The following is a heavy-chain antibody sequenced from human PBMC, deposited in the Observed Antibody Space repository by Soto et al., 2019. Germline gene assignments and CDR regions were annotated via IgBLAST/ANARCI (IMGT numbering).Heavy chain of an antibody. CDR2: INHSGST. Sequence: SETLSLTCAVYGGSFSGYYWSWIRQPPGKGLEWIGEINHSGSTNYNPSLKSRVTISVDTSKNQFSQKLSSVTAADTAVYYCARGIPVLRYFDWSPSRYYYGMDVWGQGTTVTVSS. V-gene: IGHV4-34*01. CDR3: ARGIPVLRYFDWSPSRYYYGMDV. J-gene: IGHJ6*02. CDR1: GGSFSGYY. D-gene: IGHD3-9*01.